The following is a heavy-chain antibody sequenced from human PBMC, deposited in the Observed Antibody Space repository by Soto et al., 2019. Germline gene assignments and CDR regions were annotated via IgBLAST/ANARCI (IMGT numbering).Heavy chain of an antibody. CDR1: GFTFSNYS. J-gene: IGHJ5*01. V-gene: IGHV3-21*01. CDR3: ARGLSSGWFDY. Sequence: GRSLRLSCAASGFTFSNYSMNWVRQAPGKGLEWVSSISSTSKYIYYADSVKGRFTISRDNAKKSLYLQMNSLRVEDTAVYYCARGLSSGWFDYWGQGILVTVSS. D-gene: IGHD6-19*01. CDR2: ISSTSKYI.